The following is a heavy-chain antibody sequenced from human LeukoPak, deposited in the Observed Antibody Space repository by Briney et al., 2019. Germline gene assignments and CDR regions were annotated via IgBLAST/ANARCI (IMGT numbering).Heavy chain of an antibody. CDR3: VRGGTYWTVS. V-gene: IGHV3-7*01. CDR2: IKPDGSEK. J-gene: IGHJ5*01. Sequence: GGSLSLSCAASGFVFSASYMGWVRKAPGKGLEWVATIKPDGSEKYHVDSVSGRFTISRDNTNDSLFLQMNSLRVDDTAVYYCVRGGTYWTVSWGQGTLVNVS. CDR1: GFVFSASY.